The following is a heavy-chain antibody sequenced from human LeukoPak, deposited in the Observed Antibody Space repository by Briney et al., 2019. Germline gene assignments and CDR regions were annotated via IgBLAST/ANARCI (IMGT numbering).Heavy chain of an antibody. V-gene: IGHV4-34*01. D-gene: IGHD6-13*01. CDR1: GGSFSGYY. J-gene: IGHJ5*02. CDR2: INHSGST. CDR3: AKGARALIAAAGTNNWFDP. Sequence: SETLSLTCAVYGGSFSGYYWSWIRQPPGKGLEWIGEINHSGSTNYNPSLKSRVTISVDTSKNQFSLKLSSVTAADTGVYYCAKGARALIAAAGTNNWFDPWGQGTLVTVSS.